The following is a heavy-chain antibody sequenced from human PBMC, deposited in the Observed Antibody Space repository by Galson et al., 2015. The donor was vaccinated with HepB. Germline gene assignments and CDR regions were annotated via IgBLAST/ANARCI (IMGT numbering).Heavy chain of an antibody. V-gene: IGHV1-18*01. CDR1: GYNFNTYG. D-gene: IGHD5-24*01. CDR3: ARGGVPTRGGPTLDY. CDR2: ISGYNGNA. J-gene: IGHJ4*02. Sequence: SVKVSCKASGYNFNTYGISWVRQAPGQGLEWMGWISGYNGNANYAQKFQGRVTLTTDTSTTTVYMELRGLRSDDTAIYCCARGGVPTRGGPTLDYWGQGALVTVSS.